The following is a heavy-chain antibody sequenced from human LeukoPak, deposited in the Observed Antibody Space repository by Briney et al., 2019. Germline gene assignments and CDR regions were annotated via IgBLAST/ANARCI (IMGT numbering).Heavy chain of an antibody. CDR2: IDAGNGNT. CDR1: GYTFTSYA. D-gene: IGHD3-10*01. J-gene: IGHJ4*02. CDR3: AREWPDGSGSYYR. Sequence: ALVKVSCKASGYTFTSYAMHWVRQAPGQRLEWMGWIDAGNGNTKYSQKFQGRVTITRDTSASTAYMELSSLRSEDTAVYYCAREWPDGSGSYYRWGQGTLVTVSS. V-gene: IGHV1-3*01.